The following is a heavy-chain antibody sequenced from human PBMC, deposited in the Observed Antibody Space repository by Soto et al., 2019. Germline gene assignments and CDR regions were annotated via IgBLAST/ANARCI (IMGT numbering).Heavy chain of an antibody. Sequence: PGESLKISCNTSGYGFTNYWLAWVRQLPGKGLEWMGIIYPDDSDTKYGPSFKGQVTISVDKSITTAYLQWSSLKASDTAMYFCASSVVVPSTMNYFDFWGQGTLVTVSS. D-gene: IGHD2-2*01. CDR3: ASSVVVPSTMNYFDF. CDR2: IYPDDSDT. J-gene: IGHJ4*02. CDR1: GYGFTNYW. V-gene: IGHV5-51*01.